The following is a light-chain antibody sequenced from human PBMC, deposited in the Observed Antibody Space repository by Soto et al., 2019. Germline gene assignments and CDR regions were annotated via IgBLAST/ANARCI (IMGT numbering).Light chain of an antibody. Sequence: QSVLTQPASVSGSPGQSITISCTGTSSDVGTYDYVSWHQQHPGKAPKLIIYDVNNRPSGVSSRFSGSKSGNTASLTISGLQAEDGADYYCCSFSTSGTHVFGTGTKVTV. CDR1: SSDVGTYDY. CDR2: DVN. CDR3: CSFSTSGTHV. V-gene: IGLV2-14*01. J-gene: IGLJ1*01.